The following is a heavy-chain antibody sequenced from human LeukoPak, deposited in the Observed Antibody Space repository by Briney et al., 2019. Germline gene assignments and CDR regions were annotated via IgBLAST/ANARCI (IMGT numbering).Heavy chain of an antibody. J-gene: IGHJ5*02. CDR1: GYTLTELS. CDR2: FDPEDGET. CDR3: ARKLRLGGNWFDP. D-gene: IGHD1-26*01. V-gene: IGHV1-24*01. Sequence: GASVKVSCKVSGYTLTELSMHWVRQAPGKGLEWMGGFDPEDGETIYAQKFQGRVTFTADESTSTAYMELSSLRSEDTALYYCARKLRLGGNWFDPWGQGTLVTVSS.